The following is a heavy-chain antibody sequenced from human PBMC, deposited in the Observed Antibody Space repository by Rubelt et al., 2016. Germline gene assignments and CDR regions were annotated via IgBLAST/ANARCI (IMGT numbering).Heavy chain of an antibody. D-gene: IGHD3-3*01. Sequence: DRGGWINPNSGGTNYAQKFQGRVTMTRDTSISTAYMELSRLRSDDTAVYYCARSPGIFGVVLPFAGLDLWGQGTLVTVSS. CDR2: INPNSGGT. CDR3: ARSPGIFGVVLPFAGLDL. J-gene: IGHJ5*02. V-gene: IGHV1-2*02.